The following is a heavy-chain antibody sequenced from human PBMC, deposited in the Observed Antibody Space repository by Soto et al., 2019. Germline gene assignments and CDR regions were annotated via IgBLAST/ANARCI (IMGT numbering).Heavy chain of an antibody. Sequence: HVQLVQSGAAVKKPGSSVKVSCKSSGGPFSGHTMNWVRQAPGQGLEWMGGLTPIFDAPIYAQNFGGRVTITADEPASTAYMELSSLTSEDTAVYYCARDRREVVGNDAFDFWGQGTMVTVSS. CDR2: LTPIFDAP. CDR1: GGPFSGHT. V-gene: IGHV1-69*12. J-gene: IGHJ3*01. D-gene: IGHD2-15*01. CDR3: ARDRREVVGNDAFDF.